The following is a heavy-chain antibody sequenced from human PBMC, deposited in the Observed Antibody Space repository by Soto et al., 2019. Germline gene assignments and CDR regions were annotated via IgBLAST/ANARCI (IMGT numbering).Heavy chain of an antibody. CDR1: GGSISSGGYS. CDR2: IYHSGST. Sequence: QLQLQESGSGLVKPSQTLSLTCAVSGGSISSGGYSWSWIRQPPGKGLEWIGYIYHSGSTYYNPSLKSRVTISVDRSKNQFSRKLSSVTAADTAVYYCARVAYCGGDCYRGFDPWGQGTLVTVSS. J-gene: IGHJ5*02. CDR3: ARVAYCGGDCYRGFDP. V-gene: IGHV4-30-2*01. D-gene: IGHD2-21*02.